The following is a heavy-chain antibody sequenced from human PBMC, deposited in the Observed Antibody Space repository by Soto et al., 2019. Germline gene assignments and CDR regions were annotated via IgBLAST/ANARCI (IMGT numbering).Heavy chain of an antibody. CDR3: ARDWGTGFYHFES. J-gene: IGHJ4*02. V-gene: IGHV4-38-2*02. Sequence: LSLTCAVSGYSIITGFNWGWIRQPPGKGLEWIGSIYHSGSTYYNLSLKSRVTISADTSKNQISLKLISVTAADTALYYCARDWGTGFYHFESWGQGTLVSVSS. D-gene: IGHD6-19*01. CDR2: IYHSGST. CDR1: GYSIITGFN.